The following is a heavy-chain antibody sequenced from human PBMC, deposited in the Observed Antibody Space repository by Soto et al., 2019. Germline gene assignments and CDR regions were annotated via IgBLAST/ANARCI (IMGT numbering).Heavy chain of an antibody. Sequence: QVQLVQSGAEVKKPGSSVKVSCKASGGTFSSYAISWVRQAPGQGLEWMGGIIPIFGTANYAQKFQGRVTITADESTSTAYMELRSLRSEDTAVYDCPRDPYYGCNSGVSVAFDIWGQGTMVTVSS. CDR2: IIPIFGTA. J-gene: IGHJ3*02. V-gene: IGHV1-69*01. CDR3: PRDPYYGCNSGVSVAFDI. CDR1: GGTFSSYA. D-gene: IGHD4-17*01.